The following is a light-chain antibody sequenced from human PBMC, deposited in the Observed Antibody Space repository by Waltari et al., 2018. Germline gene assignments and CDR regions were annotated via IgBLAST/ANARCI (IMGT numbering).Light chain of an antibody. CDR2: DVT. CDR3: HSYTSTTTFV. CDR1: SNDVGGYNY. V-gene: IGLV2-14*03. Sequence: QSALTQPASMSGSPGQSITLSCTGTSNDVGGYNYVTWFQQHPGNVPKILIYDVTKRPSGISNRFSGSKSGNTAFLTISGLQADDEADYYCHSYTSTTTFVFGGGTKLTVL. J-gene: IGLJ3*02.